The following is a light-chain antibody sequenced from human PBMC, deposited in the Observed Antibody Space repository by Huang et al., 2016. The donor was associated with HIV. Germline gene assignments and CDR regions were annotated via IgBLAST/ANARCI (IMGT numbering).Light chain of an antibody. CDR1: QNINTN. Sequence: EIVMTQSPGTLSVAPGERATLSCRASQNINTNFAWFQQKPGQAPRLLSESACTRTADFPARFSGSGSRTEFTLTISSLQSEDMAVYYCQQYNDWPRSFGQGTKVEIK. J-gene: IGKJ1*01. V-gene: IGKV3-15*01. CDR3: QQYNDWPRS. CDR2: SAC.